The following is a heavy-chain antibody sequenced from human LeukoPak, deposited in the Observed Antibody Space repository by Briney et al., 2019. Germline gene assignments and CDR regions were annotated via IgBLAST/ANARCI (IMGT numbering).Heavy chain of an antibody. D-gene: IGHD3-22*01. J-gene: IGHJ4*02. CDR2: IGGSGGST. V-gene: IGHV3-23*01. Sequence: GGSLRLSCAASGFTFSSYAMSWVRQAPGKGLEWVSAIGGSGGSTYYADSVKGRFTISRDNSKNTLYLQMNSLRAEDTAVYYCAKVPAMIVVVHFSTFDYWGQGTLVTVSS. CDR1: GFTFSSYA. CDR3: AKVPAMIVVVHFSTFDY.